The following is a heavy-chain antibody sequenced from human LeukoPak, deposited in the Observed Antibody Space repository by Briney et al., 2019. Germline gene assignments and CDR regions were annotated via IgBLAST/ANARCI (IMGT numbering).Heavy chain of an antibody. CDR2: ISFSGDNRGDNT. Sequence: QPGGSLRLSCAASGFIFSNAWMSWARQAPGKGLEWVSSISFSGDNRGDNTYYADSVRGRFSISRDNSQNTVFLQMSSLRVDDTAAYYCVGTFTVFGVVSTIEWGQGTLVTVSS. CDR3: VGTFTVFGVVSTIE. D-gene: IGHD3-3*01. V-gene: IGHV3-23*01. J-gene: IGHJ4*02. CDR1: GFIFSNAW.